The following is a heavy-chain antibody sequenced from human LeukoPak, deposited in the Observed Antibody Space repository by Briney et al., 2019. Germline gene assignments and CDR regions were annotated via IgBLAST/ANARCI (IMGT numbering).Heavy chain of an antibody. Sequence: ASVKVSCKASGGTFSSYAISWVRQAPGQRLEWMGRIIPIFGTPNYAQKLQGRITITADKSTSTAYMELSSLRSEDTAVYYCARDSYDGDYINYWGQGTLVTVSS. J-gene: IGHJ4*02. V-gene: IGHV1-69*06. CDR2: IIPIFGTP. D-gene: IGHD4-17*01. CDR1: GGTFSSYA. CDR3: ARDSYDGDYINY.